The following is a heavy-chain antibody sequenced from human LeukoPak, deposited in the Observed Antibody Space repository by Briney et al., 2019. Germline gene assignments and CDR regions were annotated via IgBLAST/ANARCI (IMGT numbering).Heavy chain of an antibody. CDR1: GGSISSGGYC. Sequence: SETLSLTCTVSGGSISSGGYCWSWIRQPPGKGLEWIGFIYHSGSTYYNPSLKSRVTISVDRSKNQFSLKLSSVTAADTAVYYCARSIVVVPAATGPFDYWGQGTLVTVSS. CDR2: IYHSGST. CDR3: ARSIVVVPAATGPFDY. V-gene: IGHV4-30-2*01. D-gene: IGHD2-2*01. J-gene: IGHJ4*02.